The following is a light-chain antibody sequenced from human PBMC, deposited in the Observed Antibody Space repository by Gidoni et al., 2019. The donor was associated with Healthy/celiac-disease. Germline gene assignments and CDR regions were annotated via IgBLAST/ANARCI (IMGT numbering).Light chain of an antibody. J-gene: IGKJ1*01. V-gene: IGKV3-15*01. Sequence: EIVMTQSPATLSVSPGERATLSCRASQSVSSTLAWYQQKPGQAPRLLIYGASTRATGIPAMFSGSGSGTEFPLTISSLQPADFAVYYCQQYNTWPPTFXQXTKVEIK. CDR2: GAS. CDR1: QSVSST. CDR3: QQYNTWPPT.